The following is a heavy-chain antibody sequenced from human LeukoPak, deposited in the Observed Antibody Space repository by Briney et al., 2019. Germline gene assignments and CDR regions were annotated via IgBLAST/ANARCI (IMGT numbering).Heavy chain of an antibody. J-gene: IGHJ4*02. CDR1: GYSISSSNW. CDR3: ARTPSRGDFDY. Sequence: KASENLSRTRAVSGYSISSSNWWGWIRQPPGKGLEWIGYIYYSGSTYYNPSLKSRVTMSVDTSKNQFSLKLSSVTAVDTAVYYCARTPSRGDFDYWGQGTLVSVSS. CDR2: IYYSGST. V-gene: IGHV4-28*01. D-gene: IGHD6-13*01.